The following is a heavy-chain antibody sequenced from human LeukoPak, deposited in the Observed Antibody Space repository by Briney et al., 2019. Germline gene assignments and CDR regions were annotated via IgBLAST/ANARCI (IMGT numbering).Heavy chain of an antibody. CDR1: GFTFSSYG. V-gene: IGHV3-30*18. CDR3: AKEYYSDSSGYYPAFDY. Sequence: GGSLRLSCAASGFTFSSYGMHWVRQAPGKGLEWVAVISYDGSNKYYADSVKGRFTISRDNSKNTLYLQVSSLSADDTAVYYCAKEYYSDSSGYYPAFDYWGQGTLVTVSS. D-gene: IGHD3-22*01. CDR2: ISYDGSNK. J-gene: IGHJ4*02.